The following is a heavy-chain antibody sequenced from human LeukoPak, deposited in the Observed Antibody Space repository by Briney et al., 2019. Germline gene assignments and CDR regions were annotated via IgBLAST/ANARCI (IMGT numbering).Heavy chain of an antibody. D-gene: IGHD2-15*01. V-gene: IGHV1-2*02. Sequence: GASVKVSCKASGYTFTGYYMHWVRQAPGQGLEWMGWINPNSGGTNYAQKFQGRVTMTRDTSISTAYMELSRLRSDDTAVYYCARGPWGCSGGSCDWFDPWGQGTLVTVSS. CDR1: GYTFTGYY. CDR3: ARGPWGCSGGSCDWFDP. CDR2: INPNSGGT. J-gene: IGHJ5*02.